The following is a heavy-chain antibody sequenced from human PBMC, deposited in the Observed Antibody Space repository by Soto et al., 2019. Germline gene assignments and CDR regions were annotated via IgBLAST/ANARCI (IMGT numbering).Heavy chain of an antibody. Sequence: ASVKVSSKASGYTFTSYGIHWVRQAPGQRLEWMGWINAGNGDTKYSQKFQDRVTITRDTSASTAYMELSSLRSDDTAIYYCARSPLSLYSADFLWGLGTLVTVSP. CDR2: INAGNGDT. D-gene: IGHD6-13*01. CDR3: ARSPLSLYSADFL. J-gene: IGHJ4*02. V-gene: IGHV1-3*01. CDR1: GYTFTSYG.